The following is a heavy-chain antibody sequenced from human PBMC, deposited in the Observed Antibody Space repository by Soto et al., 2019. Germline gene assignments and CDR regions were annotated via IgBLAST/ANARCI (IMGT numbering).Heavy chain of an antibody. CDR1: GGTFSSYA. CDR3: ARSRITMIVVVTEPFDY. J-gene: IGHJ4*02. Sequence: SVKVSCKASGGTFSSYAISWVRQAPGQGLEWMGGIIPIFGTANYAQKFQGRVTITADESTSIAYMELSSLRSEDTAVYYCARSRITMIVVVTEPFDYWGQGTLVTVSS. D-gene: IGHD3-22*01. CDR2: IIPIFGTA. V-gene: IGHV1-69*13.